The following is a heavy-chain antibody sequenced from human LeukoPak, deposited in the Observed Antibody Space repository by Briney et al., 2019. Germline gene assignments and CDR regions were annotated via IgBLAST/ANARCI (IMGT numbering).Heavy chain of an antibody. CDR2: IWYDGSNK. Sequence: PGGSLRLSCSASGFPFSSYAMHWVRQAPGKGLEWVAVIWYDGSNKYYADSVKGRFTISRDNSKNTLYLQMNSLRAEDTAVYYCARSGYSSGWYYFDYWGQGTLVTVSS. V-gene: IGHV3-33*08. D-gene: IGHD6-19*01. J-gene: IGHJ4*02. CDR3: ARSGYSSGWYYFDY. CDR1: GFPFSSYA.